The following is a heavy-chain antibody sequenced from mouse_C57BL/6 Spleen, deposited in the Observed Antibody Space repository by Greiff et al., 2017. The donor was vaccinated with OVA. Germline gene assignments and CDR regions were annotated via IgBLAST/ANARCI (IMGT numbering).Heavy chain of an antibody. V-gene: IGHV1-62-2*01. CDR2: FYPGSGSI. CDR3: ARHIHITTVVATWGYYFDY. D-gene: IGHD1-1*01. CDR1: GYTFTEYP. Sequence: QVQLQQSGAELVKPGASVKLSCKASGYTFTEYPIHWVKQRSGQGLEWIGWFYPGSGSIKYNEKFKDKATLTADKSSSTVYMELSRLTSEDSAVYFCARHIHITTVVATWGYYFDYWGQGTTLTVSS. J-gene: IGHJ2*01.